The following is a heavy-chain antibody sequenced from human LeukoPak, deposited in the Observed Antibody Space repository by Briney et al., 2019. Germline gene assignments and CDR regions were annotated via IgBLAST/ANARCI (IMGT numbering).Heavy chain of an antibody. CDR1: GFTFSSYA. D-gene: IGHD3-22*01. J-gene: IGHJ4*02. CDR3: ARRRDSSDGKDFDY. CDR2: ISGSGGNT. Sequence: GGSLRLSCAASGFTFSSYAMSWVRQAPGRGLEWVSAISGSGGNTDCADSVKGRFTISRDNSKNTLYLQMISLRAEDAAVYYCARRRDSSDGKDFDYWGQGTLVTVSS. V-gene: IGHV3-23*01.